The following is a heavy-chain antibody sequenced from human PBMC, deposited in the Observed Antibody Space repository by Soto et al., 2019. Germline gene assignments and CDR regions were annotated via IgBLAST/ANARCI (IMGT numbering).Heavy chain of an antibody. D-gene: IGHD5-18*01. Sequence: RASVKVSCKVSGGTFSSQAISWVRQAPGQRLEWMGVFIPILGAPKYAQNFRDRVTITADESTSTAYMELSSLRSEDTAVYYCASDRGGYSYGYADYWGPGTLVTVSS. V-gene: IGHV1-69*13. CDR3: ASDRGGYSYGYADY. CDR1: GGTFSSQA. J-gene: IGHJ4*02. CDR2: FIPILGAP.